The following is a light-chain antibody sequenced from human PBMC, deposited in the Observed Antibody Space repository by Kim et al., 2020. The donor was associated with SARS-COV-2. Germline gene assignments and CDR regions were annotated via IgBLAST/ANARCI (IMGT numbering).Light chain of an antibody. J-gene: IGLJ2*01. CDR2: EVN. Sequence: QSALTQPASVSGSPGQSITISCTGTSSDVGDYNYVSWYQQHAGKAPKLIIFEVNKRPSGVPDRFSGSKSGNTASLTVSELQAEDEADYYCSSYGGSSNLIFGGGTQLTVL. CDR1: SSDVGDYNY. CDR3: SSYGGSSNLI. V-gene: IGLV2-8*01.